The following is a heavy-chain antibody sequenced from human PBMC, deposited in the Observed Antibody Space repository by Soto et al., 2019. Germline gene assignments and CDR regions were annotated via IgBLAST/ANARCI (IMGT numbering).Heavy chain of an antibody. Sequence: DLVESGGGLAKPGGALRLSCTDSGFTFSSHTMNWVRQAPGKGLEWVSSISATGSDIYYGDSVMGRFTISRDNAKNSLYLQLNNLRVEHTAVYYCARGYDVVRVPVAIRVGYFDHWGQGTVVTVSS. CDR3: ARGYDVVRVPVAIRVGYFDH. CDR1: GFTFSSHT. D-gene: IGHD3-16*01. CDR2: ISATGSDI. V-gene: IGHV3-21*01. J-gene: IGHJ4*02.